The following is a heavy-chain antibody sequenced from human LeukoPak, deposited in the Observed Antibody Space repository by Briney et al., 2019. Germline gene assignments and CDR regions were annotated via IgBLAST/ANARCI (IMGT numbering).Heavy chain of an antibody. CDR1: GYTFTSYD. J-gene: IGHJ4*02. CDR2: FDPEDGET. V-gene: IGHV1-24*01. D-gene: IGHD5-18*01. Sequence: SVKVSCKASGYTFTSYDINWVRQATGQGLEWMGGFDPEDGETIYAQKFQGIVTMTEDTSTDTAYMELSSLRSEDTAVYYCATRYSYGFYYFDYWGQGTLVTVSS. CDR3: ATRYSYGFYYFDY.